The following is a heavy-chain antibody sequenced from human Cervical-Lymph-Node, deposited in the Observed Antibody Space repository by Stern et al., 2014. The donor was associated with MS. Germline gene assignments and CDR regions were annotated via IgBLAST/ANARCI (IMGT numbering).Heavy chain of an antibody. CDR2: ISYDGSNK. J-gene: IGHJ6*02. CDR3: ARRLGYCSGGSCRHYYYGMDV. CDR1: GFTFSSYG. D-gene: IGHD2-15*01. Sequence: QVQLVESGGGVVQPGRSLRLSCAASGFTFSSYGMHWVRQAPGKGLEWVAVISYDGSNKYYADSGKGRFTISRDNSKNTLYLQMNSLRAEDTAVYYCARRLGYCSGGSCRHYYYGMDVWGQGTTVTVSS. V-gene: IGHV3-30*03.